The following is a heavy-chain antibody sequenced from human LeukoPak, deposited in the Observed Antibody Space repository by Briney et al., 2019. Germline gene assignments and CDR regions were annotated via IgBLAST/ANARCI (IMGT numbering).Heavy chain of an antibody. Sequence: SETLSLTCTVSGGSISSYYWSWIRQPPGKGLEWIGYIYYSGSTNYNPSLKSRVTISLDTSKNHFSLKLSSVTAADTAVYYCARGDMTNGVYFDHWGQGTLVTVSS. V-gene: IGHV4-59*01. D-gene: IGHD2-15*01. CDR1: GGSISSYY. CDR3: ARGDMTNGVYFDH. J-gene: IGHJ4*02. CDR2: IYYSGST.